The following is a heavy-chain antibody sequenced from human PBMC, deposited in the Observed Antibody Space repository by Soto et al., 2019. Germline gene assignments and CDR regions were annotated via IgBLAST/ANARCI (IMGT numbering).Heavy chain of an antibody. CDR1: VYTFTSYA. CDR3: ARGITLPTPLDY. J-gene: IGHJ4*02. CDR2: INAGNGNT. V-gene: IGHV1-3*01. D-gene: IGHD1-20*01. Sequence: ASVKVSCKASVYTFTSYAMQWVRQAPGQRLEWMGWINAGNGNTKYSQKFQGRVTITRDTSASTAYMELSSLRSEDTAVYYCARGITLPTPLDYWGQGTLVTVSS.